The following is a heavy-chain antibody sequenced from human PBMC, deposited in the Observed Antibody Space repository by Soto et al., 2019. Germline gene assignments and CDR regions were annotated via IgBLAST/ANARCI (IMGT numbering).Heavy chain of an antibody. J-gene: IGHJ5*02. CDR2: IIPFLGRT. V-gene: IGHV1-69*02. CDR1: GGTLSSYS. CDR3: ARTTGSPNSNWFDP. Sequence: QLHLVQSGAEVRKPGSSVKVSCKASGGTLSSYSVTWVRQAPGQGLEWMGRIIPFLGRTNYAQNFQGRVTVTADMSTITAYMELSSLRSDATAIYYCARTTGSPNSNWFDPWGQGTLVIVSS. D-gene: IGHD1-1*01.